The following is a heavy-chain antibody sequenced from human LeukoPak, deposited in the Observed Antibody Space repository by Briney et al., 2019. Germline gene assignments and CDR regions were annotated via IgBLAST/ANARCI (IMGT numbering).Heavy chain of an antibody. J-gene: IGHJ4*02. V-gene: IGHV3-66*01. CDR3: ARGGTRYDRRFVFDY. CDR2: IHNSGST. Sequence: GGSLRLSCAASGFTFSTFAMIWVRQPPGKGLAWVSVIHNSGSTFYADSVRGRFTISRDNSKNTLYLQMNSLRAEDTAVYYCARGGTRYDRRFVFDYWGQGVLVTVSS. CDR1: GFTFSTFA. D-gene: IGHD3-10*01.